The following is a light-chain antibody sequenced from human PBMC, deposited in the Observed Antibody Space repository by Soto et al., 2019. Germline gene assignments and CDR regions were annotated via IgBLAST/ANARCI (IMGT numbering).Light chain of an antibody. CDR2: EAS. V-gene: IGKV1-39*01. CDR1: QDVSSY. CDR3: QQSYGSPHFT. J-gene: IGKJ3*01. Sequence: DIQLTQSPSPLSASVGDRVYITCRTSQDVSSYLNWYQAKPGKAPKRLVYEASTLESGVPSRFSGSGYGADFTLTTSSLQPEDSATYYCQQSYGSPHFTFGPGTRVAI.